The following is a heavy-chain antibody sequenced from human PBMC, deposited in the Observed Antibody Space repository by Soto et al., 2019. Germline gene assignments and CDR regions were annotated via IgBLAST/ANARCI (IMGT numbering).Heavy chain of an antibody. Sequence: GGSLRLSCVASGFTFSDYNMNWVRQAPGKGLEWVSFISGRSNTIYYADSVKGRFTISRDNAKDSLYLLMNSLRAEDTAVYYCTREGDGSGFFSDFWGQGALVTVSS. CDR3: TREGDGSGFFSDF. D-gene: IGHD3-22*01. CDR1: GFTFSDYN. V-gene: IGHV3-48*01. CDR2: ISGRSNTI. J-gene: IGHJ4*02.